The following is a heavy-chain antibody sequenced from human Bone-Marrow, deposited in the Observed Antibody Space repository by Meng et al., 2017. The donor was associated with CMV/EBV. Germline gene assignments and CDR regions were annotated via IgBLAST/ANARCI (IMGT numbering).Heavy chain of an antibody. CDR3: ARGLVDYYGSGSYYRRSNWFDP. V-gene: IGHV4-34*01. CDR1: GCY. Sequence: GCYWSRVGPPPRKGLEWIGENKHRGSNNYYPSHKSRVTISVDTSKNQFSLKLSSVTAADTAVYYCARGLVDYYGSGSYYRRSNWFDPWGQGTLVTVSS. J-gene: IGHJ5*02. D-gene: IGHD3-10*01. CDR2: NKHRGSN.